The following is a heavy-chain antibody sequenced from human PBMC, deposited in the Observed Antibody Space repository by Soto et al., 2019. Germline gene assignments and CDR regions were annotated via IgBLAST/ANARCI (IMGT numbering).Heavy chain of an antibody. Sequence: PSETLSLTCAVYCGSFSGHYWSWIRQPPGNGLYCIGEINHSVSTNXXPSLKSRXXISVDTSKNHXSLKLXSVTAAYTAVYYCARGIYCFDPWCQGTLVTVSS. CDR3: ARGIYCFDP. V-gene: IGHV4-34*01. J-gene: IGHJ5*02. CDR2: INHSVST. CDR1: CGSFSGHY.